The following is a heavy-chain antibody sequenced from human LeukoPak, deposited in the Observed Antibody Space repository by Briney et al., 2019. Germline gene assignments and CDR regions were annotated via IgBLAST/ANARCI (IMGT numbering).Heavy chain of an antibody. J-gene: IGHJ4*02. CDR2: ISSNGGST. CDR1: GFTFSSYA. D-gene: IGHD2-2*01. V-gene: IGHV3-64*01. Sequence: GGSLRLSCAASGFTFSSYAMHWVRQAPGKGLEYVSAISSNGGSTYYANSVKGRFTISRDNAKNSLFLQMNSLRAEDTAVYYCARLPAYCSSTSCYYDYWGQGTLVTVSS. CDR3: ARLPAYCSSTSCYYDY.